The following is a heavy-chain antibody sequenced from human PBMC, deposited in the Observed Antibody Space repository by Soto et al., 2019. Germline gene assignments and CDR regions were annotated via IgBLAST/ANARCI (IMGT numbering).Heavy chain of an antibody. CDR3: AKDYIGPDPDAFDI. CDR1: GGSISSYY. Sequence: PSETLSLTCTVSGGSISSYYWSWIRQPPGKGLEWIGYIYYSGSTNYNPSLKSRVTISVDTSKNQFSLKLSSVTAADTAVYYCAKDYIGPDPDAFDIWGQGAMVTVSS. J-gene: IGHJ3*02. V-gene: IGHV4-59*01. CDR2: IYYSGST.